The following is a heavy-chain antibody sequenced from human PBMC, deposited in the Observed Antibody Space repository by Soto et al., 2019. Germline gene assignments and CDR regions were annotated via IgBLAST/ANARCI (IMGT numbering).Heavy chain of an antibody. Sequence: QVQLVQSGAEVKKPGSSVKVSCKASGGTFSSYTISWVRQAPGQGLEWMGRIIPILGIANYAQKFKGRVTITADKSTSTAYMELSSLRSEDTAVYYCARGAYDYIWGSYEDYWGQGTLVTVSS. CDR2: IIPILGIA. D-gene: IGHD3-16*01. V-gene: IGHV1-69*02. CDR1: GGTFSSYT. J-gene: IGHJ4*02. CDR3: ARGAYDYIWGSYEDY.